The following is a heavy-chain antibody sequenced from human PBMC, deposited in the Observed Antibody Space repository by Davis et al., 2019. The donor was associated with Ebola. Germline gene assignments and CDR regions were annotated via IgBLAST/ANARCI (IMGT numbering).Heavy chain of an antibody. CDR2: IGTAGDT. CDR3: ARAAPAGSPCDY. Sequence: GESLKIPCAASGFTFSSYDMHWVRQATGKGLEWVSAIGTAGDTYYPGSVKGRFTISRENAKNSLYLQMNSLRAEDTAVYYCARAAPAGSPCDYWGQGTLVTVSS. D-gene: IGHD6-13*01. V-gene: IGHV3-13*01. J-gene: IGHJ4*02. CDR1: GFTFSSYD.